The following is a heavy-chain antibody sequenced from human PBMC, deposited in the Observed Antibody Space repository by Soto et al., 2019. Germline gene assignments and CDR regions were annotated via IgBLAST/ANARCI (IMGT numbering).Heavy chain of an antibody. D-gene: IGHD3-10*01. V-gene: IGHV3-72*01. J-gene: IGHJ4*02. CDR2: SRNKVNSYTT. CDR3: VKTSHYGSGTWNFDV. CDR1: VFTFSDYY. Sequence: PGGSLRLSFAASVFTFSDYYMYWVRQAPGQGLEWVARSRNKVNSYTTEYAASVKDRFTISRDGSKNSLYLQMNSLKIEDTALYYCVKTSHYGSGTWNFDVRGLGTLVTVSS.